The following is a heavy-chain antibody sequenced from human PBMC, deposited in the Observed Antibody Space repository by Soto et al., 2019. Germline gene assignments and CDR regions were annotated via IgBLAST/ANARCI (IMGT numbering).Heavy chain of an antibody. CDR3: ASGRFVEWFGY. CDR1: GFTFSSDG. J-gene: IGHJ4*02. D-gene: IGHD3-3*01. V-gene: IGHV3-33*01. Sequence: QVQLVESGGGVVQPGRSLRLSCAASGFTFSSDGMHWVRQAPGKGLEWVAVIWYDGSNKYYADSVKGRFTISRDNSKTALYLQMTSLRAEDTAVYDCASGRFVEWFGYWGQGGLVTVSS. CDR2: IWYDGSNK.